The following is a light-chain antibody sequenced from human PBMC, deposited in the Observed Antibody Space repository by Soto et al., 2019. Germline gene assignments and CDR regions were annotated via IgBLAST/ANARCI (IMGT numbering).Light chain of an antibody. CDR1: QSIGSF. Sequence: GDRVTITCRASQSIGSFLSWYQQKPGKAPNLLIYAASSLQSGVPSRFSGSGSGTDFTLTISSLQPEDFATYYCQQSYSTPPWTFGQGTKVEIK. J-gene: IGKJ1*01. V-gene: IGKV1-39*01. CDR3: QQSYSTPPWT. CDR2: AAS.